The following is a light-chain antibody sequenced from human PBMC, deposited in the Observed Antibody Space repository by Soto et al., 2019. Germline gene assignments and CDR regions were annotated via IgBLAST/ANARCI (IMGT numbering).Light chain of an antibody. J-gene: IGKJ5*01. CDR1: QSVYSN. CDR2: GAS. Sequence: EIVMTQSPATLSVSPGEGGTLSCRASQSVYSNVAWYQQKPGQAPRLLIYGASNRATGIPDRFSGSGSGTDFTLTISRLEPEDFATYYCQQSHSTPITFGQGTRLEIK. V-gene: IGKV3D-15*01. CDR3: QQSHSTPIT.